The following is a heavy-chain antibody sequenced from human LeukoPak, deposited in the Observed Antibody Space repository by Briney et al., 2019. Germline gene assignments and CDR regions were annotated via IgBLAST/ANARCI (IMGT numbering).Heavy chain of an antibody. CDR1: GYSISSGYY. D-gene: IGHD4-17*01. V-gene: IGHV4-38-2*02. CDR2: IYHNGST. CDR3: ARDDANGDYVSY. Sequence: SETLSLTCAVSGYSISSGYYWGWIRQPPGKGLEWIGSIYHNGSTYYNPSLKSRVTISVETSKNQYSLKRSSVTAADTAVYDCARDDANGDYVSYWGQGTLVTVSS. J-gene: IGHJ4*02.